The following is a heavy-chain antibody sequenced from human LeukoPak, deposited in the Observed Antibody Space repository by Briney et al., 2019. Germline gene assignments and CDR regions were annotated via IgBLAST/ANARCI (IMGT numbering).Heavy chain of an antibody. Sequence: GGSLRLSCAASGFTFTTYAMSWVRQAPGKGLEWVSGILDSGVSTFYAESVRGRLTISRDNSKNTLYLQMNSLRAEDTAVYYCARAIGSLYYLDYWGQGTLVTVSS. CDR2: ILDSGVST. CDR3: ARAIGSLYYLDY. D-gene: IGHD3-10*01. CDR1: GFTFTTYA. V-gene: IGHV3-23*01. J-gene: IGHJ4*02.